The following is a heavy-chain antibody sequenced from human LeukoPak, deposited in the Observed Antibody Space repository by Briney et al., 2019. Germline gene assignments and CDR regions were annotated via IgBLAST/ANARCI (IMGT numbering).Heavy chain of an antibody. D-gene: IGHD6-13*01. V-gene: IGHV3-9*01. Sequence: GRSLRLSCAASGFTFDDYAMHWVRQAPGKGLEGVSGISWNSGSIGYADSVKGRFTISRDNAKNSLYLQMNSLRAEDTALYYCAKVSAGPYYYYGMDVWGQGTTVTVSS. J-gene: IGHJ6*02. CDR2: ISWNSGSI. CDR1: GFTFDDYA. CDR3: AKVSAGPYYYYGMDV.